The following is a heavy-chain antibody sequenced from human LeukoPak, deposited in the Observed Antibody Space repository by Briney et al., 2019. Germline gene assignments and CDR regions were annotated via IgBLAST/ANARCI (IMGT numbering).Heavy chain of an antibody. V-gene: IGHV3-66*02. CDR3: VKGEYSSSWYPEF. CDR2: IYSGGST. D-gene: IGHD6-13*01. J-gene: IGHJ4*02. Sequence: GGSLRLSCAASGFTFSSYWMSWVRQAPGKGLEWVSVIYSGGSTYYADSVKGRFTISRDNSKNTLYLQMNSLRAEDTAVYYCVKGEYSSSWYPEFWGQGTLVTVSS. CDR1: GFTFSSYW.